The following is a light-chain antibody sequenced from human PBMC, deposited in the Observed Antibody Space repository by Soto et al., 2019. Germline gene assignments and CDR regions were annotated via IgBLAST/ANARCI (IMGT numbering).Light chain of an antibody. V-gene: IGKV1-5*03. CDR3: QQYKDNWT. CDR1: QSVSRW. Sequence: DIQMTQSPSTLSASVGDRVTITCRASQSVSRWLAWYQQKPGKDPKLLTYKASTLESGVPSRFSGSGSGTEFTLAISSPQPDDSATYHCQQYKDNWTFGQGTKVEIK. CDR2: KAS. J-gene: IGKJ1*01.